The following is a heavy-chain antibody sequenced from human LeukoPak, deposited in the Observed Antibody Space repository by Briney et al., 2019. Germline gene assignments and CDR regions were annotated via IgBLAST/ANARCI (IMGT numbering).Heavy chain of an antibody. CDR3: ARSTTPNENEYFEH. CDR1: GYTFTGYY. D-gene: IGHD2/OR15-2a*01. J-gene: IGHJ1*01. Sequence: ASVKVSCKASGYTFTGYYIHWVRQAPGQGLEWMGWINPNSGGTNYIQKFQGRVTMTRDTSISTAYMELRGLRSDDTAVYYCARSTTPNENEYFEHWGQGTLVTVSS. V-gene: IGHV1-2*02. CDR2: INPNSGGT.